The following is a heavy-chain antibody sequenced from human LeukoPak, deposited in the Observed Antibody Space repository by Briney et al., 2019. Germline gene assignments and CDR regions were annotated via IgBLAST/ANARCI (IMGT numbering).Heavy chain of an antibody. CDR3: AKGPTDSCWEKLHD. J-gene: IGHJ4*02. V-gene: IGHV3-23*01. CDR1: GFTVTTLA. Sequence: PGGSLRLSCAASGFTVTTLAMTWVRQAPGKGLEWVSVIGESDGRTYYADSVKGRFTISRDKSKNTLYLQMNSLRAEDTAVYYCAKGPTDSCWEKLHDWGQGTLVTVSS. D-gene: IGHD1-26*01. CDR2: IGESDGRT.